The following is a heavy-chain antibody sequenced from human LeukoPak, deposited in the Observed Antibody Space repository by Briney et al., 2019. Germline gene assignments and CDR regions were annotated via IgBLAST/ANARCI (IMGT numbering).Heavy chain of an antibody. CDR2: ISGSGGST. Sequence: PGGSLRLSCAASGFTFSGYAMSWVRQAPGKGLEWVSGISGSGGSTYSADSVEGRFTISRDNSKNTLYLQMNSLRAEDTALYYCAKDSVPGRDHNYYMDVWGKGTTVTVSS. CDR1: GFTFSGYA. CDR3: AKDSVPGRDHNYYMDV. J-gene: IGHJ6*03. V-gene: IGHV3-23*01. D-gene: IGHD1-14*01.